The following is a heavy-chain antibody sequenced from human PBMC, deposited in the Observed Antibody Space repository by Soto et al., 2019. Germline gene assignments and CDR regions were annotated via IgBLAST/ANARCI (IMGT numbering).Heavy chain of an antibody. Sequence: QVQLVQSGAEVKKPGSSVKVSCKASGGTFSSYAISWVRQAPGQGLEWMGGIIPIFGTANYAQKFQCRVTIAADKSTSTAYMELSSLISEDTAVSYCARVRYSGSPGGFDYWGQGTLVTVSS. CDR3: ARVRYSGSPGGFDY. CDR1: GGTFSSYA. D-gene: IGHD1-26*01. CDR2: IIPIFGTA. V-gene: IGHV1-69*06. J-gene: IGHJ4*02.